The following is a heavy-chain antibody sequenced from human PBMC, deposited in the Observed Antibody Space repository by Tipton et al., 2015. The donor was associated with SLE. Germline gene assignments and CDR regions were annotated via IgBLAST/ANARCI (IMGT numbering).Heavy chain of an antibody. CDR1: GGSISSSSYY. CDR3: ARVYGDYVGY. J-gene: IGHJ4*02. CDR2: INHSGST. V-gene: IGHV4-39*07. D-gene: IGHD4-17*01. Sequence: TLSLTCTVSGGSISSSSYYWSWIRQPPGKGLEWIGEINHSGSTNYNPSLKSRVTISVDTSKNQFSLKLSSVTAADTAVYYCARVYGDYVGYWGQGTLVTVSS.